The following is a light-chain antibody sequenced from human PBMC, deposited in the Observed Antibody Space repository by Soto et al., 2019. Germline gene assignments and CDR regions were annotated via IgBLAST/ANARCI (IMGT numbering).Light chain of an antibody. Sequence: QSALTQPPSTSGSPGQSVTISCTGTSSDVGGYNYVSWYQQYPGKAPKLMIYEVSKRPSGVPDRFSGSKSGNTASLTVSGLKAEDEADYYCSSYGGSNNLVFGGGTELTVL. V-gene: IGLV2-8*01. CDR2: EVS. CDR1: SSDVGGYNY. J-gene: IGLJ2*01. CDR3: SSYGGSNNLV.